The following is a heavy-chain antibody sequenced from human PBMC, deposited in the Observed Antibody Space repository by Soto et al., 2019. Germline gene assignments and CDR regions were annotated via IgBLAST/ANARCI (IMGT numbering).Heavy chain of an antibody. CDR3: ARMSYSVNYYYGMDV. CDR1: GYTFSSYY. D-gene: IGHD3-10*01. Sequence: ASVNVSCKASGYTFSSYYMHWVRQAPGQGLEWMGVINPSGGSTSYAQKFQGRVTMTRDTSTSTVYMELSSPRSEDTAVYYCARMSYSVNYYYGMDVWGQGTTVTVSS. V-gene: IGHV1-46*01. J-gene: IGHJ6*02. CDR2: INPSGGST.